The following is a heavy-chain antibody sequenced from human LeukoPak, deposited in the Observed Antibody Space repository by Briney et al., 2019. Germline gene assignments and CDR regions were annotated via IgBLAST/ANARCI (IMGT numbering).Heavy chain of an antibody. CDR1: GYTFTVYY. V-gene: IGHV1-2*04. CDR2: INPNSGGT. Sequence: ASVKVSCKASGYTFTVYYMHWVRQAPGQGLEWMGWINPNSGGTNYAQKFQGWVTMTRDTSISTAYMELSRLRSDDTAVYYCARGGYSYGYEFDYWGQGTLVTVSS. D-gene: IGHD5-18*01. CDR3: ARGGYSYGYEFDY. J-gene: IGHJ4*02.